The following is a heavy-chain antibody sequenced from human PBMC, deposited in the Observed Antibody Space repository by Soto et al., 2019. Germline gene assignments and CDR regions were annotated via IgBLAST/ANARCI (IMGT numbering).Heavy chain of an antibody. Sequence: PGGSLRLSCAASGFTFSSYSMNWVRQAPGKGLEWVSSISSSSSYIYYADSVKGRFTISRDNAKNSLYLQMDSLRAEDTAVYYCARRGGAYYYGMDVWGQGTTVTVSS. CDR1: GFTFSSYS. D-gene: IGHD3-16*01. J-gene: IGHJ6*02. CDR2: ISSSSSYI. CDR3: ARRGGAYYYGMDV. V-gene: IGHV3-21*01.